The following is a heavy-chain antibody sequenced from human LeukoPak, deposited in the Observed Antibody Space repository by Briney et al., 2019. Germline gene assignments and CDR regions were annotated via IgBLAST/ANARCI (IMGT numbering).Heavy chain of an antibody. CDR2: IWHDGSNK. D-gene: IGHD3-22*01. Sequence: GRSLRLSCAASGFTFSSYGMHWVRQAPGKGLEWAAVIWHDGSNKYYADTVKGRFTISRDNSKNTLYMQMNRLRAEDTAVCYCAVEGYYYYASSAYDEWSEGRLVTVSS. V-gene: IGHV3-33*01. CDR3: AVEGYYYYASSAYDE. CDR1: GFTFSSYG. J-gene: IGHJ4*02.